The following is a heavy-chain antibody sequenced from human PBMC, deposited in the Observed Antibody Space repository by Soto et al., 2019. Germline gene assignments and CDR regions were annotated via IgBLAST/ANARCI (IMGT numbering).Heavy chain of an antibody. CDR1: GFTFRSYG. D-gene: IGHD2-21*01. Sequence: QVQLVESGGGVVQPGRSLRLSCAASGFTFRSYGMHWVRQARGKWLEWVAGIWYDGTVKNYADSVKGRFSISRDNSQNTVYLQMNTLRAEDTAVYYCARADCGGQCAWDFWGQGTLVSVSS. CDR3: ARADCGGQCAWDF. V-gene: IGHV3-33*01. J-gene: IGHJ4*02. CDR2: IWYDGTVK.